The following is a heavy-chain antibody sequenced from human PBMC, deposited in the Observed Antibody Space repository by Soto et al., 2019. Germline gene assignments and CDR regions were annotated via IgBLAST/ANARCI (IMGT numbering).Heavy chain of an antibody. V-gene: IGHV4-39*01. J-gene: IGHJ4*02. CDR1: GGSISSGGYY. CDR2: ISYSGST. D-gene: IGHD2-21*02. Sequence: PSETLSLTCTVSGGSISSGGYYWSWIRQYPGTGLEWIGYISYSGSTYNNPSLRSRVSMSIDTSKDQFSLKLKSVTAADTALYFCARQRTSVVTQAYFDVWGPGSLVTVSS. CDR3: ARQRTSVVTQAYFDV.